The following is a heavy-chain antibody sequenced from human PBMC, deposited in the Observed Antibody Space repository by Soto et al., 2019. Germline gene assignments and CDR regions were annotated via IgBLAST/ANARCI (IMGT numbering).Heavy chain of an antibody. CDR2: ISGYNGNT. CDR3: AKDLRGFGMED. D-gene: IGHD3-16*01. CDR1: GYTFSDYG. Sequence: QVQLVQSGAEVKKPGASVKVSCKTSGYTFSDYGISWVRQAPGQGLEWMGWISGYNGNTTYAQKLQGRVTMTTDTATSTADMELRSLRSDDTAVYYCAKDLRGFGMEDWGQGTLVTVSS. J-gene: IGHJ4*02. V-gene: IGHV1-18*01.